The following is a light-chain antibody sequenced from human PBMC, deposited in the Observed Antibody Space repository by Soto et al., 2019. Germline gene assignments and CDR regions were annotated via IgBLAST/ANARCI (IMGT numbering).Light chain of an antibody. CDR2: SAT. J-gene: IGKJ5*01. Sequence: DIQMTQSPSSLSASVGDRVTITCRASQSISNHLTWFQQQPGKAPKLLIYSATNLQSGVPSRFSGSGFGTDFTLAISSPQPEDSATYYCQQRNSFPITFGQGTRLEIK. CDR1: QSISNH. V-gene: IGKV1-16*01. CDR3: QQRNSFPIT.